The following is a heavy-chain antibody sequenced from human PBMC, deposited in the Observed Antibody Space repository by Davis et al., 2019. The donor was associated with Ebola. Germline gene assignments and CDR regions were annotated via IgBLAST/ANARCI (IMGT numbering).Heavy chain of an antibody. D-gene: IGHD3-9*01. CDR3: ARGHYDILTGYYIRLGY. V-gene: IGHV1-8*01. CDR2: MNPNSGNT. Sequence: AASVKVSCKASGYTFTGYDINWVRQATGQGLEWMGWMNPNSGNTGYAQKFQGRVTMTRNTSISTAYMELSSLRSEDTAVYYCARGHYDILTGYYIRLGYWGQGTLVTVSS. J-gene: IGHJ4*02. CDR1: GYTFTGYD.